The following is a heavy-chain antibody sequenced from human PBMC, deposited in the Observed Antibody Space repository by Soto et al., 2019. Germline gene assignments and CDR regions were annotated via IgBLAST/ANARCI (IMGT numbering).Heavy chain of an antibody. J-gene: IGHJ4*02. CDR2: IFYSGRP. CDR1: AGFVTTGGYY. D-gene: IGHD6-19*01. Sequence: QVQLQESGPRLVKPSETLSLTCTVSAGFVTTGGYYWSWIRQSPGKRPEWLGYIFYSGRPKYSAALRSRITISVDTSKNQFSLTLKSVTAADAAVYYCARGAMTGFSTGWYLVYWGRGSLVTVSS. CDR3: ARGAMTGFSTGWYLVY. V-gene: IGHV4-61*08.